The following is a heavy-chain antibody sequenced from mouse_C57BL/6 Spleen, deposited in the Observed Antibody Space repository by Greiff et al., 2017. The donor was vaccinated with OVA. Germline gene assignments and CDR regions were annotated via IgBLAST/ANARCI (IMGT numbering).Heavy chain of an antibody. Sequence: QVQLQQPGAELVKPGASVKMSCKASGYTFTSYWITWVKQRPGQGLEWIGDIYPGSGSTNYNEKFKSKATLTGDTSSSTAYMQLSSLTSEDSAVYYGARGGITYEYDGYAMDYWGQGTSVTVSS. CDR1: GYTFTSYW. CDR3: ARGGITYEYDGYAMDY. CDR2: IYPGSGST. D-gene: IGHD2-4*01. V-gene: IGHV1-55*01. J-gene: IGHJ4*01.